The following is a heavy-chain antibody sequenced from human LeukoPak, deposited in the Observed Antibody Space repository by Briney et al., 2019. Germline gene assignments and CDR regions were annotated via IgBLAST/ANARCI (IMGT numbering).Heavy chain of an antibody. CDR3: ARVGQQWLASRVYYYYYMDV. D-gene: IGHD6-19*01. Sequence: GGSLRLSCAASGFTFSSYWMSWVRQAPGKGLEWVANIKQDGSEKYYVDSVKGRFTISRDNAKNSLYLQMNSLRAEDTAVYYCARVGQQWLASRVYYYYYMDVWGKGTTVTVSS. V-gene: IGHV3-7*01. J-gene: IGHJ6*03. CDR1: GFTFSSYW. CDR2: IKQDGSEK.